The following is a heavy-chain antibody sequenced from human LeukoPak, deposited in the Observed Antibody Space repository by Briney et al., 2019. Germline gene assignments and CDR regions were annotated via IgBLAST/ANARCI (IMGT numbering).Heavy chain of an antibody. CDR1: GFTFTTYG. D-gene: IGHD6-13*01. V-gene: IGHV3-23*01. CDR2: ISGSGGST. CDR3: AKGTRIAAAGVFDY. J-gene: IGHJ4*02. Sequence: PGGSLRLSCAASGFTFTTYGMSWVRQAPGKGLEWVSGISGSGGSTYYADSVKGRLTISRDNSKNTLYLQMKSLRDDDTAVYYCAKGTRIAAAGVFDYWGQGNLVTVSS.